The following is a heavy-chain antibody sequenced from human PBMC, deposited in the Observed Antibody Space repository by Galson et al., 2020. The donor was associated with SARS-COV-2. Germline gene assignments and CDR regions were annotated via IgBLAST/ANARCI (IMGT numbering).Heavy chain of an antibody. CDR3: ARGAVAGRSYDYGMDV. CDR1: GYTFTGYF. J-gene: IGHJ6*02. D-gene: IGHD6-19*01. V-gene: IGHV1-2*02. Sequence: ASVKVSCKASGYTFTGYFVHWVRQAPGQGIEWMGWINPNRGGTDYAQKFQGRVTMTRDTSISTAYMELSSLRSDDTAVYYCARGAVAGRSYDYGMDVWGHGTTVTVSS. CDR2: INPNRGGT.